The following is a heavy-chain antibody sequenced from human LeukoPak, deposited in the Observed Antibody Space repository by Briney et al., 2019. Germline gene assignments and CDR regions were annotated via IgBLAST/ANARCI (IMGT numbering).Heavy chain of an antibody. V-gene: IGHV3-23*01. J-gene: IGHJ1*01. D-gene: IGHD4-17*01. CDR2: IGASGGST. CDR3: ARGGDYDSNEYFQH. Sequence: GGSLRLSCATSGFTFSSYAMSWVRQAPGKGLEWVSGIGASGGSTYYADSVKGRFTISRDNSKNTLYLQMSSLRPDDTAVYYCARGGDYDSNEYFQHWGQGTLVTVSS. CDR1: GFTFSSYA.